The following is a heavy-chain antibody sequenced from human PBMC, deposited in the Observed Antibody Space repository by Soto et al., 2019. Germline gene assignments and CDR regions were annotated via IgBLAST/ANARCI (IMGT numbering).Heavy chain of an antibody. V-gene: IGHV2-5*02. D-gene: IGHD4-17*01. J-gene: IGHJ5*02. CDR3: AHRTTTVTWWFDP. CDR1: GFSLTTSGVG. Sequence: QITLKESGPTLVKPTQTLTLTCTFSGFSLTTSGVGVGWIRQPPGKALEWLALIYWDDDKRYRPSLKSRLTITKHTFKNQVVLTTTNMDPAYTATYFCAHRTTTVTWWFDPWGQGTLVTVSS. CDR2: IYWDDDK.